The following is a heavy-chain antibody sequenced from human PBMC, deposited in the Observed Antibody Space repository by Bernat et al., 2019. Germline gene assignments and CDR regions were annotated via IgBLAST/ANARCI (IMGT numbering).Heavy chain of an antibody. CDR1: GFTFSSYA. J-gene: IGHJ6*02. Sequence: EVQLLESGGGLVQPGGSLRLSCAASGFTFSSYAMSWVRQAPGKGLEWVSAISGSGGSPYYAGSGKGRFTISRDNSKNTLYLQMNSLRAEETAVYYCATGSAGYYYYGMDVWGQGTTVTVSS. CDR2: ISGSGGSP. CDR3: ATGSAGYYYYGMDV. V-gene: IGHV3-23*01. D-gene: IGHD4-17*01.